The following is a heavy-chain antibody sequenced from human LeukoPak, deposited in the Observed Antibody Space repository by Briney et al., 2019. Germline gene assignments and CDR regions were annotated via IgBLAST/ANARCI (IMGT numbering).Heavy chain of an antibody. J-gene: IGHJ4*02. Sequence: SETLSLTCAVYGGSFSGYYWGWIRQPPGKGLEWIGEINHSGSTNYNPSLKSRVTISVDTSKNQFSLKLSSVTAADTAVYYCARGLGLEGFDYWGQGTLVTVSS. CDR3: ARGLGLEGFDY. CDR2: INHSGST. V-gene: IGHV4-34*01. D-gene: IGHD7-27*01. CDR1: GGSFSGYY.